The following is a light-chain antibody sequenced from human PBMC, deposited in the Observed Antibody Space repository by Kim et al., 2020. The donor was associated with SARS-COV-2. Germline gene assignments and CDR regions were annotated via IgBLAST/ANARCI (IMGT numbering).Light chain of an antibody. V-gene: IGLV1-44*01. CDR3: AAWDDILNGWV. CDR1: SANIGNDS. J-gene: IGLJ3*02. CDR2: SND. Sequence: GQKVTIYCTGVSANIGNDSVNWYNQLPGTAPSLLIYSNDHRPAGVPDRFSGSKSGTSASLAISWLQSEDEANYYCAAWDDILNGWVFGGGTKLTVL.